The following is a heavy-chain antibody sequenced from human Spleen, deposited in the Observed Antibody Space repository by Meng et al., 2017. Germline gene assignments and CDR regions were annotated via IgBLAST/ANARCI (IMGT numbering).Heavy chain of an antibody. D-gene: IGHD5-24*01. V-gene: IGHV4-31*03. CDR2: IYYSGST. Sequence: SETLSLTCTVSGGSISSGGYYWSWIHQHPGKGLEWIGYIYYSGSTYYNPSLKSRVTISLDTSKNQLYLKLSSVTAADTAVYYCARDGPSELATIGHAFDIWGRGTMVTVSS. J-gene: IGHJ3*02. CDR1: GGSISSGGYY. CDR3: ARDGPSELATIGHAFDI.